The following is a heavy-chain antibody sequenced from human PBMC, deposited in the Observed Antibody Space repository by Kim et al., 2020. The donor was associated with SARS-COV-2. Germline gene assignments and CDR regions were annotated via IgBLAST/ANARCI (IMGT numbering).Heavy chain of an antibody. J-gene: IGHJ5*02. CDR3: ARRVDWLRTLNWFDP. CDR2: IIPIFGTA. V-gene: IGHV1-69*13. CDR1: GGTFSSYA. Sequence: SVKVSCKASGGTFSSYAISWVRQALGQGLEWMGGIIPIFGTANYAQKFQGRVTITADESTSTAYMELSSLRSEDTAVYYCARRVDWLRTLNWFDPWGQGTLVTVSS. D-gene: IGHD3-9*01.